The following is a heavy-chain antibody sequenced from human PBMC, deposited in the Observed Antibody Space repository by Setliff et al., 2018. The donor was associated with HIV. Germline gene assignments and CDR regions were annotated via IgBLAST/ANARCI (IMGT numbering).Heavy chain of an antibody. Sequence: SETLSLTCSVSGDSLSSGDSYWAWIRQPPGKGLEWIGSIYYTGSTFSNPSLKSRVTISGDTTRGQFSLKLDSVTAADTALYYCARRSLNSTPDAFGIWGQGTMVTVSS. J-gene: IGHJ3*02. D-gene: IGHD1-26*01. V-gene: IGHV4-39*01. CDR2: IYYTGST. CDR3: ARRSLNSTPDAFGI. CDR1: GDSLSSGDSY.